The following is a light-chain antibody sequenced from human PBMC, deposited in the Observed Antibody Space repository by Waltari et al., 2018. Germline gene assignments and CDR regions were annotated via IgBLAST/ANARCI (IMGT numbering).Light chain of an antibody. CDR1: DVYYYNF. Sequence: QSALTQPAFVSGSPGQSITISCTGTDVYYYNFVSWYQQHPGHAPKLLIYGVTHRPSGVSSRFSGSKSGSTASLTISGLRAEDDADYYCCSYTTSATPYVFGTGTKVAVL. CDR2: GVT. V-gene: IGLV2-14*01. CDR3: CSYTTSATPYV. J-gene: IGLJ1*01.